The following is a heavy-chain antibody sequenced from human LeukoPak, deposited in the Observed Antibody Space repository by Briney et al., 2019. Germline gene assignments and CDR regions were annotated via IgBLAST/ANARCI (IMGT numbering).Heavy chain of an antibody. V-gene: IGHV3-23*01. Sequence: GGSLRLSCAASGFTFTSYSMNWVRQAPGKGLEWVSTISGGGGSTYYADSVKGRFTISRDNSKNTLYLQVNSLRAEDTAVYYCAKGGKWGVTPFDYWGQGTLVTVSS. J-gene: IGHJ4*02. CDR1: GFTFTSYS. CDR3: AKGGKWGVTPFDY. CDR2: ISGGGGST. D-gene: IGHD1-26*01.